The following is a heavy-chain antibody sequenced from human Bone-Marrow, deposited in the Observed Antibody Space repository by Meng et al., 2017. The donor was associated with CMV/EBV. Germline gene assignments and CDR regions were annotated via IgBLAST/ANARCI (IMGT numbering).Heavy chain of an antibody. D-gene: IGHD2-2*02. CDR2: ISSSGSTI. J-gene: IGHJ6*02. CDR3: ARAVPAAIREEKYYYYYGMDV. CDR1: GFTFSSYE. V-gene: IGHV3-48*03. Sequence: GGSLRLSCAASGFTFSSYEMNWVRQAPGKGLEWVSYISSSGSTIYYADSVKGRFTISRDNAKNSLYLQMNSLRAEDTAMYYCARAVPAAIREEKYYYYYGMDVWGQGTTVTSP.